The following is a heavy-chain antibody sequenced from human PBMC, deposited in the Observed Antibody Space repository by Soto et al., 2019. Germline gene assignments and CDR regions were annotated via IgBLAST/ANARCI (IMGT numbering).Heavy chain of an antibody. CDR2: INPNSGDT. D-gene: IGHD2-2*01. Sequence: QVQLVQSGAEVKKPGDSVKVSCKASAYTFTGYYLHWVRQAHGQVLEWVGWINPNSGDTHFPQQFQGRVTMTRDTSISTAYTELSGLRSGDPAVYYWAREPDCSASSCQLYYLGQGTLVTVSS. CDR3: AREPDCSASSCQLYY. CDR1: AYTFTGYY. J-gene: IGHJ4*01. V-gene: IGHV1-2*02.